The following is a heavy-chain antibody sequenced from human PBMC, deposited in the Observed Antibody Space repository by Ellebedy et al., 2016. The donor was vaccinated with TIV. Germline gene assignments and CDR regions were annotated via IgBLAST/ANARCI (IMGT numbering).Heavy chain of an antibody. CDR2: MSPNSGNP. CDR3: ARAGWDYFGSGSYYKNDY. D-gene: IGHD3-10*01. CDR1: GYTFTSYD. Sequence: AASVTVSCKASGYTFTSYDINWVRQATGQGLEWMGWMSPNSGNPGYSQKFQGRVTITWNTSISTAYLELSSLRSEDTAVYYCARAGWDYFGSGSYYKNDYWGQGTLVTVSS. J-gene: IGHJ4*02. V-gene: IGHV1-8*03.